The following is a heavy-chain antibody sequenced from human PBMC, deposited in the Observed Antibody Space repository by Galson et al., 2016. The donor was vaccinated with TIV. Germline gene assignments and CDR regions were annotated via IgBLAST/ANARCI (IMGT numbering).Heavy chain of an antibody. D-gene: IGHD3-10*01. CDR2: INPKTGGT. J-gene: IGHJ4*02. Sequence: SEKVSCKASGYTFSDYYVHWVRQAPGQGLEWMGWINPKTGGTIYAQKFQGRVTMTRDTPISTVYMDVSGLTYDDTDVYYCARGSGSDPDYWGKGTLVTVSS. V-gene: IGHV1-2*02. CDR3: ARGSGSDPDY. CDR1: GYTFSDYY.